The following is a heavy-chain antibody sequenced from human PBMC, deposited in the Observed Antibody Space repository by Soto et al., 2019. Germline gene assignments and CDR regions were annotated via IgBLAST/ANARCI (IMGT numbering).Heavy chain of an antibody. CDR2: ISWNSGSI. D-gene: IGHD3-22*01. V-gene: IGHV3-9*01. CDR1: GFTFDDYA. Sequence: EVQLVESGGGLVQSGRSLRLSCAASGFTFDDYAMHWVRQAPGKGLEWVSSISWNSGSIAYADSVKGRFTISRDNAKNSLFLQMSSLRPEDTALYYCAKALDYDRSGYYYFDYWGQGTLVTVSS. CDR3: AKALDYDRSGYYYFDY. J-gene: IGHJ4*02.